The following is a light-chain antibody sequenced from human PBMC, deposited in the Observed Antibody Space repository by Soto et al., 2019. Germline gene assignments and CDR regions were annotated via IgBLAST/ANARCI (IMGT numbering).Light chain of an antibody. Sequence: ESVLAQSPGTLSLSPGETATLSCMASQSVSSSVLAWYQQKPGQAPRLLIYGASSRATGIPDRYSGSGSGTDCTRTISRVGTEDFAVYYCKQYGSAFTFGPGTRLEIK. CDR1: QSVSSSV. CDR3: KQYGSAFT. CDR2: GAS. V-gene: IGKV3-20*01. J-gene: IGKJ5*01.